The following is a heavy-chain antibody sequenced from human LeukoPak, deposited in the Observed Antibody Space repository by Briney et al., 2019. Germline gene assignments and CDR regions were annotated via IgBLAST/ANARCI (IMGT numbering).Heavy chain of an antibody. CDR2: VYWNDDK. D-gene: IGHD3-22*01. CDR1: GFSLSTNGVG. CDR3: ARLSYYYDSSVILYAFDI. Sequence: SGPTLVNPTQTLTLTCTFSGFSLSTNGVGVGWIRQPPGKALGWLALVYWNDDKYYSPSLKSRLTITKDTSKNQVVLTMTNMDPVDTATYYCARLSYYYDSSVILYAFDIWGQGTMVTVSS. J-gene: IGHJ3*02. V-gene: IGHV2-5*01.